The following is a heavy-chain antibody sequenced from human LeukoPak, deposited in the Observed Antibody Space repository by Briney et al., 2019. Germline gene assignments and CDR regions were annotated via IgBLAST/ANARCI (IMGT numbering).Heavy chain of an antibody. V-gene: IGHV4-38-2*02. Sequence: PSETLSLTCTVSGYSISSGYYWGWIRPPPGKGLEWIGEINHSGSTNYNPSLKSRVTISVDTSKNQFSLKLSSVTAADTAVYYCARHVFVVVPAAMGWYYYYYMDVWGKGTTVTISS. D-gene: IGHD2-2*01. J-gene: IGHJ6*03. CDR2: INHSGST. CDR1: GYSISSGYY. CDR3: ARHVFVVVPAAMGWYYYYYMDV.